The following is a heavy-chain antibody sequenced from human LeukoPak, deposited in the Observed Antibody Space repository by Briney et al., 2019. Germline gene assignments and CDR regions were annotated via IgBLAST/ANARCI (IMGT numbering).Heavy chain of an antibody. CDR2: IYYSGST. V-gene: IGHV4-39*07. CDR1: GGSISSNSYY. J-gene: IGHJ6*03. Sequence: SETLSLTCAVSGGSISSNSYYWGWIRQPPGKGLEWIGSIYYSGSTYYNPSLKSRVTISVDTSKNQFSLKLSSVTAADTAVYYCASRSIAARPDYYYYMDVWGKGTTVTVSS. D-gene: IGHD6-6*01. CDR3: ASRSIAARPDYYYYMDV.